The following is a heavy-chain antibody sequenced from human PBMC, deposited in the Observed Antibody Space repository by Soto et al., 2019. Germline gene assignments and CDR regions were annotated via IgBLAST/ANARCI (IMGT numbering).Heavy chain of an antibody. J-gene: IGHJ4*02. Sequence: QVQLVESGGGVVQPGRSLRLSCAASGFTFSSYGMHWVRQAPGKGLEWVAVISYDGSNKYYADSVKGRFTISRDNSKNTLYLQMNSLRAEDTAVYYCANSALFSKLHPPPDYWGQGTLVTVSS. V-gene: IGHV3-30*18. CDR3: ANSALFSKLHPPPDY. CDR1: GFTFSSYG. CDR2: ISYDGSNK. D-gene: IGHD2-21*01.